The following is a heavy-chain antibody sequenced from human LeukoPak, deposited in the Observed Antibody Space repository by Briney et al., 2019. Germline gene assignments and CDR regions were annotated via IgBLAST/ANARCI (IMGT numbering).Heavy chain of an antibody. D-gene: IGHD3-3*01. CDR1: GFTFSSYS. J-gene: IGHJ4*02. V-gene: IGHV3-48*04. CDR3: ARVLPEWLSVGCFDY. CDR2: ISSSSSTI. Sequence: GGSLRLSCAASGFTFSSYSMNWVRQAPGKGLEWVSYISSSSSTIYYADSVKGRFTISRDNAKNSLYLQMNSLRAEDTAVYYCARVLPEWLSVGCFDYWGQGTLVTVSS.